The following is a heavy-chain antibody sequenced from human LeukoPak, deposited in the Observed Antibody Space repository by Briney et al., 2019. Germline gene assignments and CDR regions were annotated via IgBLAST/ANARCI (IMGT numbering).Heavy chain of an antibody. CDR2: ILYDGSNK. J-gene: IGHJ6*03. D-gene: IGHD3-10*01. CDR1: GFTFSSYA. CDR3: ARVKAGYYYYMDV. Sequence: GGSLRLSCAASGFTFSSYAMHWVRQAPGKGLEWVAVILYDGSNKYYADSVKGRFTISRDNSKNTLYLQMNSLRAEDTAVYYCARVKAGYYYYMDVWGKGTTVTVSS. V-gene: IGHV3-30*14.